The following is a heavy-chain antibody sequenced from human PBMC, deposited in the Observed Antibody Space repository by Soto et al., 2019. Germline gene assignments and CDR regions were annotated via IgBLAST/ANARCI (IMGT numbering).Heavy chain of an antibody. J-gene: IGHJ6*02. CDR3: AREGDGYNYEATTGYYGMDV. Sequence: GGSLRLSCAASGFTFSSYWMHWVRQAPGKGLVWVSRINSDGSSTSYADSVKGRFTISRDNAKNTLYLQMNSLRAEDTAVYYCAREGDGYNYEATTGYYGMDVWGQGTTVTVSS. CDR2: INSDGSST. V-gene: IGHV3-74*01. CDR1: GFTFSSYW. D-gene: IGHD1-1*01.